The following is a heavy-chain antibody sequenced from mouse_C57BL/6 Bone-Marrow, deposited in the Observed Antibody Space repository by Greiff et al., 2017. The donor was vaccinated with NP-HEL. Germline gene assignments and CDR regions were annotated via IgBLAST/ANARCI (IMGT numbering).Heavy chain of an antibody. CDR2: INPNNGGT. CDR3: AIIYYGNYGYFDV. V-gene: IGHV1-18*01. J-gene: IGHJ1*03. Sequence: VQLQQSGPELVKPGASVKIPCKASGYTFTDYNMDWVKQSHGKSLEWIGDINPNNGGTIYNQKFKGKATLTVDKSSSTAYMELRSLTSEDTAVYYCAIIYYGNYGYFDVWGTGTTVTVSS. CDR1: GYTFTDYN. D-gene: IGHD2-1*01.